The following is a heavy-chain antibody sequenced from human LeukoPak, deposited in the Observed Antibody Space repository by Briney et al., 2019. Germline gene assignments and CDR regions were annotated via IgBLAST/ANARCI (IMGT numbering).Heavy chain of an antibody. Sequence: GASVTVSCMASGYTFTSYAMHWVRQAPGQRLEWMGWINAGNGNTKYSQKFQGRVTITRDTSASTAYMELSSLRSEDTAVYYCARDRLPPRAGSVVVPSSGNWFDPWGQGTLVTVSS. CDR2: INAGNGNT. CDR1: GYTFTSYA. D-gene: IGHD2-2*01. J-gene: IGHJ5*02. CDR3: ARDRLPPRAGSVVVPSSGNWFDP. V-gene: IGHV1-3*01.